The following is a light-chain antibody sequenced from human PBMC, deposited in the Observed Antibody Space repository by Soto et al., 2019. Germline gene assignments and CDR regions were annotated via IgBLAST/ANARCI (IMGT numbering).Light chain of an antibody. CDR2: EVN. J-gene: IGLJ1*01. Sequence: QSALTQPASLSGSPGQSITISCTGTSSDIGAYDYVSWFQQHPGKAPKLMISEVNNRPSGVSNRFSGSKSGNTAYLTISGLQVEDEAAYFCFSFKTTSTHVFGTGPKVTVL. CDR3: FSFKTTSTHV. V-gene: IGLV2-14*01. CDR1: SSDIGAYDY.